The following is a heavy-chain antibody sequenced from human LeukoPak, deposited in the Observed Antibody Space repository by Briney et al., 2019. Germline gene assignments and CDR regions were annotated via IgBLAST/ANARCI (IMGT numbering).Heavy chain of an antibody. J-gene: IGHJ4*02. V-gene: IGHV4-31*03. CDR3: ARVADSSGWFPFDY. Sequence: KTSETLSLTCTVSGGSISSGGYYWSWIRQHPGKGLEWIGYIYYSGSTYYNPSLKSRVTISVDTSKNQFSLKLSSVTAADTAVYYCARVADSSGWFPFDYWGQGTLVTVSS. CDR1: GGSISSGGYY. CDR2: IYYSGST. D-gene: IGHD6-19*01.